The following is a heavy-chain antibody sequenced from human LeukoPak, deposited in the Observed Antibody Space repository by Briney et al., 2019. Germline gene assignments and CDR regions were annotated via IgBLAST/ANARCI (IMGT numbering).Heavy chain of an antibody. Sequence: SETLSLTCTVSGGSISSGGYYWSWIRQHPGKGLEWIGYIYYSGSTYYNPSLKSRVTISVDTSKNQFSLKLSSVTAADTAVYYCARGESGYASGWPYFDYWGQGTLVTVSS. J-gene: IGHJ4*02. CDR3: ARGESGYASGWPYFDY. V-gene: IGHV4-31*03. D-gene: IGHD5-12*01. CDR2: IYYSGST. CDR1: GGSISSGGYY.